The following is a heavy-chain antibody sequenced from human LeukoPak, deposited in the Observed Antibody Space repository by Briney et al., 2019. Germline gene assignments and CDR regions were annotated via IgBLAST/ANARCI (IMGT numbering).Heavy chain of an antibody. CDR1: GYTFTSYD. CDR2: MNPNSGNT. J-gene: IGHJ4*02. Sequence: ASVKVSCKASGYTFTSYDINWVRQATGQGLEWMGWMNPNSGNTGYAQKFQGRVTMTRNTSISTAYMELSSLSAEDTAVYYCATLSLYCPSTSCAFDNWGQGTLVTVSS. D-gene: IGHD2-2*01. CDR3: ATLSLYCPSTSCAFDN. V-gene: IGHV1-8*01.